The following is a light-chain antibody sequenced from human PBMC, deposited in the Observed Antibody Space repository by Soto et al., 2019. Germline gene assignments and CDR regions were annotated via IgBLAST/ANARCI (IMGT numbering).Light chain of an antibody. CDR3: QQYGGSPLT. J-gene: IGKJ3*01. V-gene: IGKV3-20*01. CDR2: GAF. CDR1: ESLITKA. Sequence: EIVLTQSPGTLSLSPGETATVSCRATESLITKALAWYQQKPGQAPRLLIYGAFTRDAAIPDRVNGSGSGTDFALTISRLELEDSAVYYCQQYGGSPLTFGPGTKVEIK.